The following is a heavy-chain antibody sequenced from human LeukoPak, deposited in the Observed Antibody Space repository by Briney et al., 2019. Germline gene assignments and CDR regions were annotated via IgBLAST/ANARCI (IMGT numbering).Heavy chain of an antibody. V-gene: IGHV3-7*01. Sequence: GGSLRLSCAASGFTFSSYWMSWVRQDPGKGLEWVANIKQDGSEKYYVDSVKGRFTISRDNAKNSLYLQMNSLRAEDTAVYYCSKDVPHTGAWALKYWGQGALVTVSS. D-gene: IGHD1-14*01. CDR3: SKDVPHTGAWALKY. J-gene: IGHJ4*02. CDR2: IKQDGSEK. CDR1: GFTFSSYW.